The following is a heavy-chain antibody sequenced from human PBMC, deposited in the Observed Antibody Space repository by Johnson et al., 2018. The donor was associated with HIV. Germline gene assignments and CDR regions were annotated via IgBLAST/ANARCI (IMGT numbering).Heavy chain of an antibody. J-gene: IGHJ3*02. CDR1: GFTLSSYW. V-gene: IGHV3-7*01. Sequence: MLLVESGGGLVQPGGSLRLSCGASGFTLSSYWMSWVRQAPGKGLEWVANIKQDGSEKYYADSVKGRFTISRDNSKNTLYLQMNSLRAEDTAVYYCAKTYSGSNRDAFDIWGQGTMVTVSS. D-gene: IGHD1-26*01. CDR2: IKQDGSEK. CDR3: AKTYSGSNRDAFDI.